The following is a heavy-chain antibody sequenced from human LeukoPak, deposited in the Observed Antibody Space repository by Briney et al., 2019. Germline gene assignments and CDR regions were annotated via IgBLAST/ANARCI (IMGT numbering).Heavy chain of an antibody. CDR3: ARRVVVPAAPYYFDY. CDR2: INSDGSST. CDR1: GFIFSSYW. V-gene: IGHV3-74*01. J-gene: IGHJ4*02. D-gene: IGHD2-2*01. Sequence: GGSLRLSCAASGFIFSSYWMHWVRQAPGKGLVWVSRINSDGSSTSYADSVKGRFTISRDNAKNTLYLQMNSPRAEDTAVYYCARRVVVPAAPYYFDYWGQGTLVTVSS.